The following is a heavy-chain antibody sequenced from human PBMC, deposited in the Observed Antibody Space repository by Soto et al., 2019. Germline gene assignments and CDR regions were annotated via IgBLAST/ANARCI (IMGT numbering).Heavy chain of an antibody. J-gene: IGHJ4*02. CDR2: LTGSSSNI. D-gene: IGHD3-10*01. CDR3: ANGRATYGLLTHDY. Sequence: EVQLLESGGGLVQPGGSLRLSCAASGFSFRNYAMSWVRQAPGKGLGWISTLTGSSSNIYYADSVKGRFAISRDNSRNTLYLQMNILTAADTAVYYCANGRATYGLLTHDYWGQGTLVTVSS. V-gene: IGHV3-23*01. CDR1: GFSFRNYA.